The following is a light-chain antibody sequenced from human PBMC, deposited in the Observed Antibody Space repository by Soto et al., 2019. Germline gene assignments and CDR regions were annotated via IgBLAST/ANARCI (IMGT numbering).Light chain of an antibody. J-gene: IGKJ4*01. V-gene: IGKV3D-15*01. CDR3: QQYNNWPLT. CDR2: GAF. Sequence: EIVMTQSPDTLSVSPGERATLSCRASQSVSSNLAWYQQKPGQPPRLLIYGAFNRAAGIPARFSGSGSGTEFTLTISRLEPEDFAVYYCQQYNNWPLTFGGGTKVDIK. CDR1: QSVSSN.